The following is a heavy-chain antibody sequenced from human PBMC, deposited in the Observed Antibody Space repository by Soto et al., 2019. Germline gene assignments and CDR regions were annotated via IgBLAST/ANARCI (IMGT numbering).Heavy chain of an antibody. Sequence: SETLSLTCTVSGGSITTGGYYWRWIRQLPGKGLEWIGHRYYSESTYYNPSLKGRVSISLDTSKNQFSLKLSFVTAADTAMYSCARTPCSRGSSYSWSIDYRGQGPPVTVSS. CDR2: RYYSEST. J-gene: IGHJ4*02. CDR1: GGSITTGGYY. CDR3: ARTPCSRGSSYSWSIDY. V-gene: IGHV4-31*03. D-gene: IGHD2-15*01.